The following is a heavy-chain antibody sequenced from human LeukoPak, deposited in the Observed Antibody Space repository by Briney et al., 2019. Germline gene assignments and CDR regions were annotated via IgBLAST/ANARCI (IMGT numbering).Heavy chain of an antibody. CDR1: GGTFSSYA. J-gene: IGHJ6*03. D-gene: IGHD6-13*01. V-gene: IGHV1-69*05. CDR2: IIPIFGTA. CDR3: ARGWQQLDYYYYYMDV. Sequence: SVKVSCKASGGTFSSYAISWVRQAPGQGLEWMGGIIPIFGTANYAQKFQGRVTITRNTSISTAYMELSSLRSEDTAVYYCARGWQQLDYYYYYMDVWGKGTTVTVSS.